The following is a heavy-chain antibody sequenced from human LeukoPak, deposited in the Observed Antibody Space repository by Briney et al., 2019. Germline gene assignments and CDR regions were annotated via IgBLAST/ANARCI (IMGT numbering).Heavy chain of an antibody. CDR3: AAGLGESSGYYYVFGLS. J-gene: IGHJ5*02. V-gene: IGHV1-58*01. Sequence: SVKVSCKASGFTFTSSAVQWVRQARGQRLEWIGWIVVGSGNINYAQKFQERVTITRDMSTSTAYMELSSLRSEDTAVYYCAAGLGESSGYYYVFGLSWGQGTLVTVSS. D-gene: IGHD3-22*01. CDR2: IVVGSGNI. CDR1: GFTFTSSA.